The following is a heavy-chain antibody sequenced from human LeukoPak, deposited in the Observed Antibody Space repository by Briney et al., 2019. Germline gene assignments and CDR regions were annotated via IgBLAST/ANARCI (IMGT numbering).Heavy chain of an antibody. CDR1: GGSINTYY. CDR2: IYYTGST. Sequence: SETLSLTCSVSGGSINTYYWSWIRQTPGNGLEWIGFIYYTGSTNYNPSLKSRVTMSVDTSKSQFSLKLTSVTAADTALYYCARGANRLDSWGRGTLVTVSS. D-gene: IGHD1-14*01. CDR3: ARGANRLDS. V-gene: IGHV4-59*12. J-gene: IGHJ4*02.